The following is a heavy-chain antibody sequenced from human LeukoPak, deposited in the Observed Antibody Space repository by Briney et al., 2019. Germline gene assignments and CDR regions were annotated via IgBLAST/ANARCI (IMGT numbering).Heavy chain of an antibody. CDR3: ARVQGYCSGGSCWRGYYYFDY. Sequence: KASETLSLTCAVYGGTFSGYYWSWIRQPPGKGLEWMGEINHSGSTNYNPSLKSRVTISVDTSKNRFSLKLSSVTAADTAVYYCARVQGYCSGGSCWRGYYYFDYWGQGTLVTVSS. CDR2: INHSGST. V-gene: IGHV4-34*01. D-gene: IGHD2-15*01. CDR1: GGTFSGYY. J-gene: IGHJ4*02.